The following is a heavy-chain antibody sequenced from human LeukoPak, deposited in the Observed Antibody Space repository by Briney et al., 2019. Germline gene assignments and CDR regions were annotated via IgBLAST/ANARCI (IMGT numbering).Heavy chain of an antibody. J-gene: IGHJ6*02. V-gene: IGHV1-8*01. D-gene: IGHD3-10*01. CDR3: AGESSRDYYYGMDV. CDR1: GYTFTSYD. Sequence: ASVKVSCKASGYTFTSYDINWVRQATGQGPEWMGWMNPNSGNTGYAQKFQGRVTMTRNTSISTAYMELSSLRSEDTAVYYCAGESSRDYYYGMDVWGQGTTVTVSS. CDR2: MNPNSGNT.